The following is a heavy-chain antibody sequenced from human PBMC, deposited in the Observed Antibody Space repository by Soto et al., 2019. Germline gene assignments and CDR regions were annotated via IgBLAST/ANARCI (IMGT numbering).Heavy chain of an antibody. D-gene: IGHD2-15*01. CDR1: GDSISSYY. V-gene: IGHV4-59*12. CDR3: VRGGGGGLFDP. J-gene: IGHJ5*02. CDR2: IYYSGST. Sequence: SEILSLTCTVSGDSISSYYWSWIRQSPGRALEWIGYIYYSGSTNYNPSLKSRVTVSVDMSKNQFSLKLSSVTAEDTAIYYCVRGGGGGLFDPWGQGTMVTGSS.